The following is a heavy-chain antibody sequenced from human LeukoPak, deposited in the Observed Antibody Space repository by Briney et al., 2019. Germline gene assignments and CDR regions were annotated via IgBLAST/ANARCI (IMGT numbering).Heavy chain of an antibody. CDR2: IYYSGST. CDR1: GGSFSGYY. J-gene: IGHJ4*02. D-gene: IGHD5-12*01. Sequence: SETLSLTCAVYGGSFSGYYWSWIRQPPGKGLEWIGYIYYSGSTNYNPSLKSRVTISVDTSKNQFSLKLSSVTAADTAVYYCARDEVATIDYWRQGTLVTVSS. CDR3: ARDEVATIDY. V-gene: IGHV4-59*12.